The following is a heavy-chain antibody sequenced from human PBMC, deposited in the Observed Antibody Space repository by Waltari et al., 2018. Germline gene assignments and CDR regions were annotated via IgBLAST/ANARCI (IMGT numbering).Heavy chain of an antibody. V-gene: IGHV4-39*01. D-gene: IGHD1-26*01. Sequence: QLQLQESGPGLVKPSETLSLTCPVSGGSISSSSYYWGWIRQPPGKGLEWIGSIYYSGSTYYNPSLKSRVTISVDTSKNQFSLKLSSVTAADTAVYYCASPVGAMVDYWGQGTLVTVSS. J-gene: IGHJ4*02. CDR1: GGSISSSSYY. CDR3: ASPVGAMVDY. CDR2: IYYSGST.